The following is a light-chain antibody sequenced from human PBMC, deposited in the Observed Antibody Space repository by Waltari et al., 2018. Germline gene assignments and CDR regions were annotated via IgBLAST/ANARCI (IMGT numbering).Light chain of an antibody. Sequence: EIVLTQSPATLSFSPGERATLSCRASQSVSSYLAWYQQKPGQAPRPLIYDASNRATGIPARFSGSGSGTDFTLTISSLEPEDFAVYYCQQRSNLITFGQGTRLEIK. CDR1: QSVSSY. CDR2: DAS. V-gene: IGKV3-11*01. CDR3: QQRSNLIT. J-gene: IGKJ5*01.